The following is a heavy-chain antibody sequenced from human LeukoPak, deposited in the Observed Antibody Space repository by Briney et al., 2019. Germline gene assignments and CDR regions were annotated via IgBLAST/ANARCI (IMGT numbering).Heavy chain of an antibody. D-gene: IGHD5-18*01. CDR1: GFPFDDYA. Sequence: GGSLRLSCAASGFPFDDYAMHGVRQAPGKGLEWVSGISWNSGTIGYADSVKGRFTISRDNAKNSLYLQMNSLRAEDTAMYYCAKDRGAIGYSFDYWGQGTLVTVSS. CDR3: AKDRGAIGYSFDY. J-gene: IGHJ4*02. V-gene: IGHV3-9*01. CDR2: ISWNSGTI.